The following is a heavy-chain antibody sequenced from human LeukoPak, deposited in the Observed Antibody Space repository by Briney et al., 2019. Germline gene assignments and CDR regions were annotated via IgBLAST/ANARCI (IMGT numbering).Heavy chain of an antibody. CDR3: ARRYNSGSKSFQY. V-gene: IGHV4-39*01. D-gene: IGHD6-19*01. CDR1: GGSISSSSYY. Sequence: SETLSLTCTVSGGSISSSSYYWGWIRQPPGKGLEWIGNIYYSGSTDYNPSLQSRVTISVDTSKNQFSLKLSSVTAADTAMYYCARRYNSGSKSFQYWGQGTLVTVSS. J-gene: IGHJ1*01. CDR2: IYYSGST.